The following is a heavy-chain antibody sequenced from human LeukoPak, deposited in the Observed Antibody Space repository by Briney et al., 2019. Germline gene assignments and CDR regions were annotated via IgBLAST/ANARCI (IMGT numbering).Heavy chain of an antibody. CDR1: GGSISSSSYY. CDR2: IYYSGST. CDR3: AGIQSYYFDY. J-gene: IGHJ4*02. Sequence: PSETLSLTCTVSGGSISSSSYYWGWIRQPPGKGLEWIGSIYYSGSTYYNPSLKSRVTISVDTSKNQFSLKVTSVTAADTAVYYCAGIQSYYFDYWGQGTLVTVSS. D-gene: IGHD5-24*01. V-gene: IGHV4-39*01.